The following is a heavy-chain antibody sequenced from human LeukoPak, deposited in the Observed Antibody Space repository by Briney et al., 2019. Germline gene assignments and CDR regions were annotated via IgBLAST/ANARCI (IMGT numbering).Heavy chain of an antibody. D-gene: IGHD2-2*01. Sequence: GSSVKVSCKASGGTFSSYTISWVRQAPGQGLEWMGRIIPILGIANYAQKFQGRVTITADKSTSTASMELSSLRSEAPAMSYCARESPRGCSSTSCPKGGWFDPWGQGTLVTVSS. CDR3: ARESPRGCSSTSCPKGGWFDP. V-gene: IGHV1-69*04. CDR1: GGTFSSYT. CDR2: IIPILGIA. J-gene: IGHJ5*02.